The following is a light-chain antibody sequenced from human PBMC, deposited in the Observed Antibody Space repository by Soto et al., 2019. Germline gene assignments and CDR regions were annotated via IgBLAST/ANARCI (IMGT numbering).Light chain of an antibody. Sequence: QSVLTQPASVSGSPGQSSTISCSGTSSDVGSYDHVAWYQQFPGKTPKLMIYEVSNRPSGVSSRFSGSKSGNTASLTISGLQAEDEADYYCISYTGSSTSYVFGSETKVTVL. CDR2: EVS. CDR1: SSDVGSYDH. CDR3: ISYTGSSTSYV. V-gene: IGLV2-14*01. J-gene: IGLJ1*01.